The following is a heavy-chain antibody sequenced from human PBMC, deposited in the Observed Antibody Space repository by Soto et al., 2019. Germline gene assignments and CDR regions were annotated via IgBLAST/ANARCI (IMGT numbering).Heavy chain of an antibody. V-gene: IGHV3-23*01. CDR1: GFICSSYD. CDR2: ILVGGST. CDR3: AKETATSGGDFEI. D-gene: IGHD1-26*01. J-gene: IGHJ3*02. Sequence: GGSLRLSCAVSGFICSSYDMSWVRQAPGKGLEWVSTILVGGSTHYEDSVKGRFTISRDTSKNTVYLQMNSLTAGDTAFYYCAKETATSGGDFEIYGQGTMVTVSS.